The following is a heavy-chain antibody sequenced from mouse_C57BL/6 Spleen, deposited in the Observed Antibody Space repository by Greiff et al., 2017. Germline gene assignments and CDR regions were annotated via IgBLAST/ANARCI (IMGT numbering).Heavy chain of an antibody. CDR2: IWSGGST. CDR3: ARVNDYDAYYCDY. J-gene: IGHJ2*01. V-gene: IGHV2-2*01. CDR1: DFSLTNYG. D-gene: IGHD2-4*01. Sequence: QVQLKESGPGLVQPSQSLSITCTVSDFSLTNYGVHWARQSPGKGLEWLGVIWSGGSTDYNAAFISRLSISKDNSKSQVFFKMNSLQADDTAIYYCARVNDYDAYYCDYWGQGTTLTVSS.